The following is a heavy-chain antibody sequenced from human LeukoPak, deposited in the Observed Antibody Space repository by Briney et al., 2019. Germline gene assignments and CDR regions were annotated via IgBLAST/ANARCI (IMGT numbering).Heavy chain of an antibody. Sequence: SEALSLTCAVYGGSFSGYYWRWIRQPPGKGLEWVGEINHSGSTNYNPSLKSRVTISVDTSKNQFSLKLSSVTAADTAVYYCARGGYYYDSSGYYLSKSEDYWGQGTLVTVSS. CDR1: GGSFSGYY. CDR2: INHSGST. J-gene: IGHJ4*02. CDR3: ARGGYYYDSSGYYLSKSEDY. D-gene: IGHD3-22*01. V-gene: IGHV4-34*01.